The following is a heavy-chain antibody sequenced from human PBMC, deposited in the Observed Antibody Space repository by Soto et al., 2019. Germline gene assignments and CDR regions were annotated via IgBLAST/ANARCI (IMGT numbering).Heavy chain of an antibody. D-gene: IGHD4-17*01. CDR3: ARDSGNDYGDYAAFDI. J-gene: IGHJ3*02. Sequence: QVQLQESGPGLVKPSQTLSLTCTVSGGSISSGDYYWSWIRQPPGKGLEWIGYIYYSGSTYYNPSRQSRVNSSXXAXKXXFSLKLSSVTAADTAVYYCARDSGNDYGDYAAFDIWGQGTMVTVSS. CDR1: GGSISSGDYY. CDR2: IYYSGST. V-gene: IGHV4-30-4*01.